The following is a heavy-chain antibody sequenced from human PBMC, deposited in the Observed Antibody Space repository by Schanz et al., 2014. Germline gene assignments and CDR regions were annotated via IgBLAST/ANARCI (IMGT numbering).Heavy chain of an antibody. D-gene: IGHD2-2*01. V-gene: IGHV3-33*06. Sequence: VQLVESGGGLVQPGGSLRLSCAASGFTFSYYGMTWVRQAPGKGLEWVAGIWNNGSNKYYADSVKGRFTISRDNSKNSMYLQMNRLSAEDTAVYYGAKEKGDCSSTSCSYYFDYWGQGTLVTVSS. CDR3: AKEKGDCSSTSCSYYFDY. J-gene: IGHJ4*02. CDR2: IWNNGSNK. CDR1: GFTFSYYG.